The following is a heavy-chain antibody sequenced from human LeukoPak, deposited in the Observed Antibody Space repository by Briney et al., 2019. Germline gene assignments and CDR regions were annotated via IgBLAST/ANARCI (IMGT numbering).Heavy chain of an antibody. CDR3: AELGITMIGGV. CDR2: ISSSGSTI. CDR1: GFTLSPYT. Sequence: PGGSLRLSCAASGFTLSPYTMHWVRQAPGKGLEWVSYISSSGSTIYYADSVKGRFTISRDNAKNSLYLQMNSLRAEDTAVYYCAELGITMIGGVWGKGTTVTISS. J-gene: IGHJ6*04. D-gene: IGHD3-10*02. V-gene: IGHV3-48*04.